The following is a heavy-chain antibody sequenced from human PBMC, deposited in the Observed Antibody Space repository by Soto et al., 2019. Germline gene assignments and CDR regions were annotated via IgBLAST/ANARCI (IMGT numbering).Heavy chain of an antibody. Sequence: PSETLSLTCTVSGGSIISGGYYFICIRQHPGKGLEWIGYIYYSGSTYYNPSLKSRVTISVDTSKNQFSLKLSSVTAADTAVYYCARSARKNWFDPWGQGTLVTVSS. V-gene: IGHV4-31*03. CDR3: ARSARKNWFDP. J-gene: IGHJ5*02. CDR1: GGSIISGGYY. CDR2: IYYSGST.